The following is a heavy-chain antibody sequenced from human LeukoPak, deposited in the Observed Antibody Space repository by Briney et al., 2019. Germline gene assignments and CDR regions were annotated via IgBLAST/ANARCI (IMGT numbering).Heavy chain of an antibody. CDR3: TRAAEQRPIDY. CDR2: INSEGGLI. Sequence: GGSLRLSCAASGFALSDYWMHWVRQAPGKGLVWVSRINSEGGLISYADSVKGRFTIYRDNAKNTLYLQMNSLTAEDTAMYYCTRAAEQRPIDYWGQETLVTVSS. CDR1: GFALSDYW. J-gene: IGHJ4*02. D-gene: IGHD6-25*01. V-gene: IGHV3-74*01.